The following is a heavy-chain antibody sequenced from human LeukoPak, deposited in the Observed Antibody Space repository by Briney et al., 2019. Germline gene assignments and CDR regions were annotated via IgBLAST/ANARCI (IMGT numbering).Heavy chain of an antibody. CDR1: EYTFSDYY. Sequence: GASVKVSCKASEYTFSDYYMHWVRQAPAQGLEWMGWMNPNSGNTGYAQKFQGRVTMTRNTSISTAYMELSSLRSEDTAVYYCARASRPYGSGSYYAGRQVNWFDPWGQGTLVTVSS. V-gene: IGHV1-8*02. CDR2: MNPNSGNT. CDR3: ARASRPYGSGSYYAGRQVNWFDP. D-gene: IGHD3-10*01. J-gene: IGHJ5*02.